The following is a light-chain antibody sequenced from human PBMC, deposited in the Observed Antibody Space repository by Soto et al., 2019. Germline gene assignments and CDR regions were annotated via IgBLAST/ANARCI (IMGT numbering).Light chain of an antibody. CDR1: QGISRA. V-gene: IGKV1-13*02. J-gene: IGKJ5*01. CDR3: QQFNSYPIT. Sequence: AIQLTQSPSSLSASVGDRVTITCRASQGISRALAWYQQKPGKAPKFLIYDASSLESGVPSRFSGSGSWTKFTLHISSLQPEDFATYYCQQFNSYPITFGQGTRLEIK. CDR2: DAS.